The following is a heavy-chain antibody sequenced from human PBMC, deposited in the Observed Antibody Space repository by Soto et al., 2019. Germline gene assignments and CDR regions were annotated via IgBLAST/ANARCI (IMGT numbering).Heavy chain of an antibody. V-gene: IGHV3-30*03. CDR3: ARDPREDYGYYYYSGMDV. D-gene: IGHD4-17*01. J-gene: IGHJ6*02. CDR1: GFTFSTYG. CDR2: ISYDGNNK. Sequence: QPGGSLRLSCAASGFTFSTYGIHWVRQAPGKGLEWVAVISYDGNNKYYADSVKGRFTISRDNSKNTLFLQMNSVRAEDTAVYYCARDPREDYGYYYYSGMDVWGQGTTVTVSS.